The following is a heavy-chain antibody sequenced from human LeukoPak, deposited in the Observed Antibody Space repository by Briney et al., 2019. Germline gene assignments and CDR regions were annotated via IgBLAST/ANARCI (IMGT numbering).Heavy chain of an antibody. CDR3: ARVSWVPAAIRFDYYYYMDV. CDR1: GGSISSGGYY. J-gene: IGHJ6*03. Sequence: PSETLSLTCTVSGGSISSGGYYWSWIRQHPGKGLEWIGYIYYSGSTNYNPSLKSRVTISVDTSKNQFSLKLSSVTAADTAVYYCARVSWVPAAIRFDYYYYMDVWGKGTTVTVSS. CDR2: IYYSGST. V-gene: IGHV4-61*08. D-gene: IGHD2-2*02.